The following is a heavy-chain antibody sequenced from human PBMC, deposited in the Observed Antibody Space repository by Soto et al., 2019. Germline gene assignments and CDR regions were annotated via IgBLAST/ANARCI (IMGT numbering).Heavy chain of an antibody. CDR3: ARSRFLEWLPGY. CDR1: GFTFSSYG. CDR2: ISYSSSTI. Sequence: GGSLRLSCAASGFTFSSYGMHWVRQAPGKGLEWVSYISYSSSTIYYADSVKGRFTISRDNAKNSLYLQMNSLRDEDTAVYYCARSRFLEWLPGYWGQGTMVTVSS. V-gene: IGHV3-48*02. D-gene: IGHD3-3*01. J-gene: IGHJ3*01.